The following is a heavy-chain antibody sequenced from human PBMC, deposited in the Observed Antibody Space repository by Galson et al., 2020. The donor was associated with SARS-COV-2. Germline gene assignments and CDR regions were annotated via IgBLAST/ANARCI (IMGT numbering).Heavy chain of an antibody. CDR3: AKDIGLAAAGTGYFDY. Sequence: GESLKISCAASGFTFSSYAMSWVRQAPGKGLEWVSAISGSGGSTYYADSVKGRFTISRDNSKNTLYLQMNSLRAEDTAVYYCAKDIGLAAAGTGYFDYWGQGTLVTVSS. CDR1: GFTFSSYA. D-gene: IGHD6-13*01. J-gene: IGHJ4*02. V-gene: IGHV3-23*01. CDR2: ISGSGGST.